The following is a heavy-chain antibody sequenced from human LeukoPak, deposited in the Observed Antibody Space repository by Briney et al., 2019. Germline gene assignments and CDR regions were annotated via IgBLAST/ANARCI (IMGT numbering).Heavy chain of an antibody. D-gene: IGHD3-10*01. J-gene: IGHJ4*02. Sequence: GGSLRLSCAASGFTVSSNEMSWVRQAPGKGLEWVSSISGGSTYYADSRKGRFTISRDNSKNTLHLQMNSLRAEDTAVYYCKKDRGPLITMVRGVNFDYWGQGTLVTVSS. V-gene: IGHV3-38-3*01. CDR2: ISGGST. CDR1: GFTVSSNE. CDR3: KKDRGPLITMVRGVNFDY.